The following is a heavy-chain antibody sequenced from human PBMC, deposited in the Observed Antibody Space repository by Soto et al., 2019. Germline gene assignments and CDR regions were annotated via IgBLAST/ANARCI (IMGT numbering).Heavy chain of an antibody. CDR3: ARDPKSGNQKLYFDY. J-gene: IGHJ4*02. Sequence: GGSLRLSCVASGFSFRSYSMNWVRQAPGKGPEWVAYVSGSGNKQYYADSVKGRFTISRDNAMQSLYLQLNSLRDEDAAVYYCARDPKSGNQKLYFDYWGQGALVTVSS. CDR2: VSGSGNKQ. D-gene: IGHD1-26*01. CDR1: GFSFRSYS. V-gene: IGHV3-48*02.